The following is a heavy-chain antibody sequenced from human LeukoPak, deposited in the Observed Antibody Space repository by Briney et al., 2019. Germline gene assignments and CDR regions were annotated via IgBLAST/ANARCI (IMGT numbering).Heavy chain of an antibody. D-gene: IGHD3-10*01. CDR3: ARTASMVRGVMTSDY. CDR1: GFTFDDYA. Sequence: GGSLRLSCAASGFTFDDYAIHWVRQAPGKGLEYVSAISSNGGSTYYANSVKGRFTISRDNSKNTLYLQMGSLRAEDMAVYYCARTASMVRGVMTSDYWGQGTLVTVSS. J-gene: IGHJ4*02. CDR2: ISSNGGST. V-gene: IGHV3-64*01.